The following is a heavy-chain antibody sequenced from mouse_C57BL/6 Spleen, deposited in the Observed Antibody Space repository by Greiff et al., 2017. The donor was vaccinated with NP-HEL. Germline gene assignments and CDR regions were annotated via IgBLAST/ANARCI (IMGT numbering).Heavy chain of an antibody. CDR3: ARVGGNYVFDY. Sequence: QVQLQQPGAELVKPGASVKLSCKASGYTFTSYWMQWVKQRPGQGLEWIGELDPSDSYPNSNQKFKGKATLTVDTSSSTAYMQLSSLTSEDSAVYYCARVGGNYVFDYWGQGTTLTVSS. CDR2: LDPSDSYP. J-gene: IGHJ2*01. V-gene: IGHV1-50*01. CDR1: GYTFTSYW. D-gene: IGHD2-1*01.